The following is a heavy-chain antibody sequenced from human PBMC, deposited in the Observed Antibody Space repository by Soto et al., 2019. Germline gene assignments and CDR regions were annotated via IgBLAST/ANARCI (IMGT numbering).Heavy chain of an antibody. Sequence: QVQLVQSGAEVKKPGASVKVSCKASGYTFTSYDINWVRQATGQGLEWMGWMNPNSGNTGYAQKFQGRVTMTRNTSLSTAYMELSSLRSEDTAVYYCARLYNWNRVEYFDYWGQGTLVTVSS. J-gene: IGHJ4*02. D-gene: IGHD1-20*01. CDR3: ARLYNWNRVEYFDY. CDR2: MNPNSGNT. CDR1: GYTFTSYD. V-gene: IGHV1-8*01.